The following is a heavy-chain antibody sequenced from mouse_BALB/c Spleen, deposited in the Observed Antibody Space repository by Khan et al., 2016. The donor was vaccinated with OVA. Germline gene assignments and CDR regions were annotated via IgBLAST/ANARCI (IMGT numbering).Heavy chain of an antibody. CDR3: ARELFATVVATPFAY. CDR1: GFTFSNYA. Sequence: EVELVESGGGLVKPGGSLKLSCAVSGFTFSNYAMSWVRQTPEKRLEWVATISSGGSFTYYPDSVQGRFPISRDNAKNTLYLQISSLRSEDTAIYNCARELFATVVATPFAYWGQGTLVTVSA. J-gene: IGHJ3*01. V-gene: IGHV5-9-3*01. D-gene: IGHD1-1*01. CDR2: ISSGGSFT.